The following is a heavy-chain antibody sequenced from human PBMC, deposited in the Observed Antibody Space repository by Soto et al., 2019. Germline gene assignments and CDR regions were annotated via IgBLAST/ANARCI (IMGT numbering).Heavy chain of an antibody. CDR2: ISVDNGDT. CDR3: ARVQSLGYCRSASCYDVFAH. V-gene: IGHV1-18*01. D-gene: IGHD2-2*01. J-gene: IGHJ4*02. Sequence: QVHLVQSGPEVKEPGASVRVSCKASGYTFNSAGLAWVRQAPGQGLEWMGWISVDNGDTKYAQKFQGRVTMTTDTSTTTAYIDLRGLKSDDTAVFYCARVQSLGYCRSASCYDVFAHWGQGTLVTVSS. CDR1: GYTFNSAG.